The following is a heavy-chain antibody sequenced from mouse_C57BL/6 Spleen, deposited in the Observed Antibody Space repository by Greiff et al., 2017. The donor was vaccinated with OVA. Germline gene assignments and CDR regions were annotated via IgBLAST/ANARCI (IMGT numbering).Heavy chain of an antibody. J-gene: IGHJ4*01. V-gene: IGHV1-50*01. CDR1: GYTFTSYW. CDR2: IDPSDSYT. Sequence: QVQLQQPGAELVKPGASVKLSCKASGYTFTSYWMQWVKQRPGQGLEWIGEIDPSDSYTNYNQKFKGKATLTVDTSSSTAYMQLSSLTSEDSAVYYCARRLPHYAMDYWGQGTSVTVSS. D-gene: IGHD5-5*01. CDR3: ARRLPHYAMDY.